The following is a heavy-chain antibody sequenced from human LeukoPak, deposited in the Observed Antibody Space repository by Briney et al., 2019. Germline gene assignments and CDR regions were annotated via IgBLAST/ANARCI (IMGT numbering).Heavy chain of an antibody. CDR3: ARGGYYGSGSFPDF. J-gene: IGHJ4*02. CDR2: TSTYNGDT. V-gene: IGHV1-18*04. D-gene: IGHD3-10*01. Sequence: ASVKVSCKASGYTFSDYYIHWVRQAPGQGLEWMGWTSTYNGDTYYAQKLQGRVTMTTDTSTNTAYMELRSLRSDDTAVFYCARGGYYGSGSFPDFWGQGTLVTVSS. CDR1: GYTFSDYY.